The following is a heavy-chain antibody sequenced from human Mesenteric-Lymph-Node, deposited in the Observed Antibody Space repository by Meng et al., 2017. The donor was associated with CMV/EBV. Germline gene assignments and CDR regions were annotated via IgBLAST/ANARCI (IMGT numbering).Heavy chain of an antibody. J-gene: IGHJ1*01. Sequence: GSLRLSCAVYGGSFSGYYWSWIRQPPGKGLEWIGEINHSGSTNYNPSLKSRVTISVDTSKNQFSLKLSSVTAADTAVYYCARGGYCSSTSCYLAFQHWGQGTLVTVSS. V-gene: IGHV4-34*01. CDR2: INHSGST. D-gene: IGHD2-2*01. CDR3: ARGGYCSSTSCYLAFQH. CDR1: GGSFSGYY.